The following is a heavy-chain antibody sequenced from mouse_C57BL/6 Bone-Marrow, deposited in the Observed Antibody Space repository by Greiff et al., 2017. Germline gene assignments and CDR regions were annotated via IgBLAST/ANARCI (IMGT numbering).Heavy chain of an antibody. Sequence: QVQLQQPGAELVRPGTSVKLSCKASGYTFTSYWMHWVKQRPGQGLEWIGVIDPSDSYTNYNQKFKGKATLTVDTSSSTAYMQRSSLTSEDSAVYYCAPYAMDYWGQGTSVTVSS. CDR1: GYTFTSYW. V-gene: IGHV1-59*01. CDR2: IDPSDSYT. CDR3: APYAMDY. J-gene: IGHJ4*01.